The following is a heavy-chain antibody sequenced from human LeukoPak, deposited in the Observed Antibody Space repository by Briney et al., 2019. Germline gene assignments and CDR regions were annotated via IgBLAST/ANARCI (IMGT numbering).Heavy chain of an antibody. V-gene: IGHV3-30*02. CDR1: GFTFSSYG. CDR3: AKDRDGGNFFFDY. Sequence: GGSLRLSCAASGFTFSSYGMHWVRQAPGKGLEWVAFIRHDGRDEDYAASVKGRFTVSRDNSRNRLYLQINGLRPEDTALYYCAKDRDGGNFFFDYWGQGTLATVSS. CDR2: IRHDGRDE. D-gene: IGHD2-15*01. J-gene: IGHJ4*02.